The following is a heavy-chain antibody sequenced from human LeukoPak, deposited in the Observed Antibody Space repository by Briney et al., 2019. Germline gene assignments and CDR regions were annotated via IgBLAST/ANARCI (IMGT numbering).Heavy chain of an antibody. J-gene: IGHJ3*02. Sequence: GGSLRLSCAASGFTFSSYWMSWVRQAPGKGLEWVANIKQDGSEKYYVDSVKGRFTISRDNAKNSLYLQMNSLRAEDTAVYYCARPATYSSGWYRGTLDAFDIWGQGTMVTVSS. CDR1: GFTFSSYW. V-gene: IGHV3-7*01. D-gene: IGHD6-19*01. CDR3: ARPATYSSGWYRGTLDAFDI. CDR2: IKQDGSEK.